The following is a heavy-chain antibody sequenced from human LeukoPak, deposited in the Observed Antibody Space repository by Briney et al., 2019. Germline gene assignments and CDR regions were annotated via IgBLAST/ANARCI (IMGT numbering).Heavy chain of an antibody. V-gene: IGHV3-23*01. CDR1: GFTFNSYA. CDR3: AKDDGGGDDYRGVMSYFDY. CDR2: ISGSGGST. J-gene: IGHJ4*02. D-gene: IGHD4-23*01. Sequence: GGSLRLSCAASGFTFNSYAMSWVRQAPGKGLEWVSAISGSGGSTYYADSVKGRFTISRDNSKNTLYLQMNSLRAEDTAVYYCAKDDGGGDDYRGVMSYFDYWGQGTLVTVSS.